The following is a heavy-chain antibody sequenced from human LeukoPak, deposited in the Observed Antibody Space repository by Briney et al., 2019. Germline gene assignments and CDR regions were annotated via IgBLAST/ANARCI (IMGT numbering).Heavy chain of an antibody. CDR2: NRNKANSYTS. J-gene: IGHJ4*02. Sequence: GGSLRLSCAASVFTFRTYWMSWVRQAPGKGLEWVGRNRNKANSYTSDYAASVKGRFTVSRDASKNSLYLQMNSLKTDDTAVYYCFVMSPSGGVDYFDFWGQGTLVTVSS. CDR1: VFTFRTYW. V-gene: IGHV3-72*01. CDR3: FVMSPSGGVDYFDF. D-gene: IGHD3-16*01.